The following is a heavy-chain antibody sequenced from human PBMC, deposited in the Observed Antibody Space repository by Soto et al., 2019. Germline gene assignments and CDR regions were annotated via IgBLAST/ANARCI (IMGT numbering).Heavy chain of an antibody. CDR1: GSTFTYFT. CDR2: ISGDGLST. J-gene: IGHJ3*02. V-gene: IGHV3-23*01. CDR3: ARRPDAFDI. Sequence: HPWGSLRLSCAGSGSTFTYFTMTWVRQAPGKGLEWVSAISGDGLSTYYAGSVKGRFTISRDNSKTTLYLQMNSLRAEDTAVYYCARRPDAFDIWGRGTMVTVSS.